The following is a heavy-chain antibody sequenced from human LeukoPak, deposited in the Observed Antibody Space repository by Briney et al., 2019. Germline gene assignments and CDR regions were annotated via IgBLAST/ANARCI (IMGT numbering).Heavy chain of an antibody. CDR2: ISTGTYI. CDR1: GFTFSRFE. V-gene: IGHV3-48*03. J-gene: IGHJ6*03. Sequence: GGSLRLSCVASGFTFSRFEMNWVRQAPGKGLEWISHISTGTYIAYRDSVKGRFTISRDNAKNSLYLQMNSLRAEDTAVYYCARDRRIVVAGNRRRGYFIDVWGKGTTVTVSS. D-gene: IGHD6-13*01. CDR3: ARDRRIVVAGNRRRGYFIDV.